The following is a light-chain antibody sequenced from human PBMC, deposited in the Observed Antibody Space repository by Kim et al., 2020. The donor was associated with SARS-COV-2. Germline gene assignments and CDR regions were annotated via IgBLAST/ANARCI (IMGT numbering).Light chain of an antibody. J-gene: IGLJ1*01. CDR2: YNS. V-gene: IGLV3-21*04. CDR1: NIGSKS. Sequence: SYELTQPPSVSVAPGETARITFGGDNIGSKSVHWYQQKPGQAPVLVIYYNSVRPSGIPERFSGSNSGNTATLTISRVEAGDEADFYCQVWDNNSVHYVFGTGTKVTVL. CDR3: QVWDNNSVHYV.